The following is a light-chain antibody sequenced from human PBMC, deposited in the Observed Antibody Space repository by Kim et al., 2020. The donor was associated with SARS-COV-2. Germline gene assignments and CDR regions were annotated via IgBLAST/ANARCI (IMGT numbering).Light chain of an antibody. Sequence: VILSCSGGSTNNGSNNPVSWYQQLPGKAPKHLIYSNDQRPSGVPDRFSASKSGASASLAISGLQSEDEANYFCAAWDDRLSGYVVFGGGTKLTVL. J-gene: IGLJ2*01. CDR2: SND. CDR1: STNNGSNNP. V-gene: IGLV1-44*01. CDR3: AAWDDRLSGYVV.